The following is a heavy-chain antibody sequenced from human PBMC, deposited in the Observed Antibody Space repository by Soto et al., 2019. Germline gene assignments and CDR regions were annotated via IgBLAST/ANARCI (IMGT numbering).Heavy chain of an antibody. CDR1: GAPIISNDYF. CDR2: MHASGGT. CDR3: AAIVVGATRHSDVDH. J-gene: IGHJ4*02. Sequence: PSETLSLTCSVSGAPIISNDYFWAWIRQPPGRGLEFIASMHASGGTYHASSLKSRATMSLDTSKDQFSLKLQSVTAADTGTYYCAAIVVGATRHSDVDHWGQGTLVTVSS. V-gene: IGHV4-39*01. D-gene: IGHD2-15*01.